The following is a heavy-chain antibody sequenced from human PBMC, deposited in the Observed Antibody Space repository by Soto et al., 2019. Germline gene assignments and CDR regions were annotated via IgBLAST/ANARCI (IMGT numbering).Heavy chain of an antibody. CDR1: GGTFNTYA. CDR2: ISPMFGAA. CDR3: AGEVQGHTPAFVY. Sequence: QVQLVQSGAEMKKPGSSVKVSCQSSGGTFNTYAMNWVRQAPGQGPEWMGDISPMFGAANYAPKFQGRVTITADESTGTSVMQLSRLTSEDTALYFCAGEVQGHTPAFVYWGQGTLVTVSS. J-gene: IGHJ4*02. V-gene: IGHV1-69*19.